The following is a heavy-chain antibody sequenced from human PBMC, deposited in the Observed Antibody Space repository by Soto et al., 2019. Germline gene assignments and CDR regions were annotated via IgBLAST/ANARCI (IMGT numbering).Heavy chain of an antibody. CDR3: ARGTPYYYGSGSYGD. V-gene: IGHV4-34*01. Sequence: SETLSLTCAVYGGSFSGYYWSWIRQPPGKGLEWIGEINHSGSTNYNPSLKSRVTISVDTSKNQFSLKLSSVTAADTAVYYCARGTPYYYGSGSYGDWGQGTLVTVSS. D-gene: IGHD3-10*01. CDR1: GGSFSGYY. CDR2: INHSGST. J-gene: IGHJ4*02.